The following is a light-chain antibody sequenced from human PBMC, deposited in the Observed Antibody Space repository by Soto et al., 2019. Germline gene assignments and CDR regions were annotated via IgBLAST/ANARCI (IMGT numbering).Light chain of an antibody. Sequence: QSSLTQPPSACASPGQSVTISCTRTSSDVGGYDYVSWYQQLPGKAPKLMIYEVTIRPSGVSDRFSGSKSGNTASLTVSGLQAEDEADYYCSSYTGGNPSYVFGTGTKVTVL. V-gene: IGLV2-8*01. CDR3: SSYTGGNPSYV. J-gene: IGLJ1*01. CDR2: EVT. CDR1: SSDVGGYDY.